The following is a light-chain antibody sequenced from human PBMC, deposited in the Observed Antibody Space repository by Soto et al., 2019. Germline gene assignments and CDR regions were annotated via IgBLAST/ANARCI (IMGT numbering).Light chain of an antibody. V-gene: IGKV3-20*01. J-gene: IGKJ4*01. CDR3: QQYGSSRLT. Sequence: EIVLTQSPDILSSSPGERGTISCRASQSVSSSFLAWYQQRPGQAPRLLIYGASSRATGIPDRFRGSGSGADFTLTISRLEPEDFAVYYCQQYGSSRLTFGGGTKVDNK. CDR2: GAS. CDR1: QSVSSSF.